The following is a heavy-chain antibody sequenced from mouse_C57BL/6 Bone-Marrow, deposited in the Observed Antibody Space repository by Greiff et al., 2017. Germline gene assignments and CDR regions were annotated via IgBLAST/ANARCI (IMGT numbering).Heavy chain of an antibody. CDR3: ARYYNGSSAWFAY. Sequence: QVQLQQPGAELVKPGASVKMSCKASGYTFTSYWITWVKQRPGQGLEWIGDIYPGSGSTNYNEKFKGKATLTVDTSSSTAYMQLSSLTSEDSAVXYCARYYNGSSAWFAYGGQGTLVTVSA. CDR1: GYTFTSYW. V-gene: IGHV1-55*01. D-gene: IGHD1-1*01. J-gene: IGHJ3*01. CDR2: IYPGSGST.